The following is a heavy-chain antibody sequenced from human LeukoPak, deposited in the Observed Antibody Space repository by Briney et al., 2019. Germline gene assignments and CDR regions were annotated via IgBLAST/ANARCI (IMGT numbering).Heavy chain of an antibody. Sequence: ASVKVSCKASGYTFTSYDINWVRQATGQGLEWMGWMNPNSGNTGYAQKFQGRVTITRNTSISTAYMELSSLRSEDTAVYYCARRPDYYDGSGLGDYWGKGTLVTVSS. CDR2: MNPNSGNT. CDR3: ARRPDYYDGSGLGDY. D-gene: IGHD3-22*01. V-gene: IGHV1-8*03. CDR1: GYTFTSYD. J-gene: IGHJ4*02.